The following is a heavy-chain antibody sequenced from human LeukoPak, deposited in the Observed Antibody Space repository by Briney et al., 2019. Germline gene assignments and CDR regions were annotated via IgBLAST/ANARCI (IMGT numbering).Heavy chain of an antibody. V-gene: IGHV3-74*01. Sequence: GGSLRLSCAASGFTFSSYWMHWVRQAPGKGLVWVSRINSDGSSTSYADSVKGRLTISRDNAKNTLYLQMNSLRAEDTAVYYCARVAYYDILTGCFDYWGQGTLVTVSS. J-gene: IGHJ4*02. CDR2: INSDGSST. CDR3: ARVAYYDILTGCFDY. CDR1: GFTFSSYW. D-gene: IGHD3-9*01.